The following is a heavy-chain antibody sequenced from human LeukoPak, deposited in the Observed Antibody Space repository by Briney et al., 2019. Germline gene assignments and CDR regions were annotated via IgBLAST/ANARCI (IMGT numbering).Heavy chain of an antibody. CDR3: ASSSGWYEFDY. CDR2: IYSGGST. V-gene: IGHV3-53*01. Sequence: GGSMRLSCAASGLTVSSYYMSWVRQAPGKGLEWVSVIYSGGSTYYADSVKGRFTISRDNSKNTLYLQMNSLRAEDTAVYYCASSSGWYEFDYWGQGTLVTVSS. D-gene: IGHD6-19*01. J-gene: IGHJ4*02. CDR1: GLTVSSYY.